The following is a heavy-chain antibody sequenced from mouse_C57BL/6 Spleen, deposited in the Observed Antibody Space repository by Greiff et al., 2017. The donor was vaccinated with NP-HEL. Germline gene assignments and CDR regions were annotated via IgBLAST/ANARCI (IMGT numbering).Heavy chain of an antibody. CDR1: GYTFTSYW. CDR3: ARRHYYGSSYWYFDV. D-gene: IGHD1-1*01. Sequence: VQLQQPGAELVRPGSSVKLSCKASGYTFTSYWMDWVKQRPGQGLEWIGNIYPSDSETHYNQKFKDKATLTVDKSSSTAYMQLSSLTSEDSAVYYCARRHYYGSSYWYFDVWGTGTTVTVSS. J-gene: IGHJ1*03. V-gene: IGHV1-61*01. CDR2: IYPSDSET.